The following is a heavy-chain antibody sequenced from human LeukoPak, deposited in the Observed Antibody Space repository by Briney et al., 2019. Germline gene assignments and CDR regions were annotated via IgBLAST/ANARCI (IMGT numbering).Heavy chain of an antibody. D-gene: IGHD3-3*01. Sequence: GASVKVSCNASGYTFTACYLHWVRQAPGQGLEWMGWINPNTGGTNYAQMFRGRVTMTRDTSMGTAYMELSRLRSDDTAVYYCARDHSTYYDFWSGYPPSNWFDPWGQGTLVTVSS. CDR1: GYTFTACY. V-gene: IGHV1-2*02. CDR3: ARDHSTYYDFWSGYPPSNWFDP. J-gene: IGHJ5*02. CDR2: INPNTGGT.